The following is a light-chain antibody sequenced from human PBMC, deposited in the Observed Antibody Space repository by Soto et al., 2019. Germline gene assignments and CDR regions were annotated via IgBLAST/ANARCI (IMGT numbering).Light chain of an antibody. CDR3: EQYGGSHPAT. CDR1: QSVASSN. Sequence: EIVLTQSPGTLSLSPGERATLSCRASQSVASSNLAWYQQRPGQAPRLLTYGASSRATAIPDRLRGSGSGTDFALTIGSLEPEDLVGYYCEQYGGSHPATFGQGANLEIK. V-gene: IGKV3-20*01. CDR2: GAS. J-gene: IGKJ2*01.